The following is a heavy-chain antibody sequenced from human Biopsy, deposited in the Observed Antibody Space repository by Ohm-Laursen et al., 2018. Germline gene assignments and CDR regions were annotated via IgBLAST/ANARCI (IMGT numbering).Heavy chain of an antibody. D-gene: IGHD3-3*01. CDR1: GGTLGSLD. J-gene: IGHJ4*02. Sequence: VPSVKVSCKASGGTLGSLDTAWARQAPGQGLEWMGWIILIVPLTEYAEDFQGRVTLTEDKSTATVHLDPSGLTSDDRAVYYCARIYGITGITIFHVCRNQRRFYFDSWGKGTRVTVSS. CDR3: ARIYGITGITIFHVCRNQRRFYFDS. CDR2: IILIVPLT. V-gene: IGHV1-69*04.